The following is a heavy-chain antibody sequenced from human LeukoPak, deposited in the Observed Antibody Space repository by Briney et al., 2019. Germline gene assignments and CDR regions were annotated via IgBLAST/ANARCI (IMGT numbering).Heavy chain of an antibody. V-gene: IGHV3-48*01. J-gene: IGHJ4*02. CDR1: GFTFSKYG. CDR3: ARDEPDY. CDR2: INSGGSTM. Sequence: PGGSLRLSCAVSGFTFSKYGMLWFRQAPGKGLEWISSINSGGSTMYYADSVKGRFTVSRDNDKNSLWLQMNSLTAEDTAVYFCARDEPDYWGQGTLVTVSS.